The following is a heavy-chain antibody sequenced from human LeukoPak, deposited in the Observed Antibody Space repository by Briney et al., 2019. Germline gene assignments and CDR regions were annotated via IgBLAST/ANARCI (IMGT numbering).Heavy chain of an antibody. CDR1: GFTFSSYS. Sequence: PGGSLRLSCAASGFTFSSYSMNWVRQAPGKGLEWVSSISGSGGSTYYTDSVKGRFTISRDNSKDTLYLQMNSLRAEDTAIYYCAKGGHCTSTSCPRDHWGQGTLVAVSS. J-gene: IGHJ4*02. CDR3: AKGGHCTSTSCPRDH. D-gene: IGHD2-2*03. CDR2: ISGSGGST. V-gene: IGHV3-23*01.